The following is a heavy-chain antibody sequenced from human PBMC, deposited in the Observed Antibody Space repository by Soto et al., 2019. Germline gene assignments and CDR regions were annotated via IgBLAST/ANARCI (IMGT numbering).Heavy chain of an antibody. D-gene: IGHD2-15*01. CDR2: INHSGST. CDR3: ARGSWGDIVVVVAAPFDY. CDR1: GGSFSGYY. Sequence: SETLSLTCAVYGGSFSGYYWSWIRQPPGKGLEWIGEINHSGSTNYNPSLKSRDTISVDTSKNQFSLKLSSVTAADTAVYYCARGSWGDIVVVVAAPFDYWGQGTLVTVSS. V-gene: IGHV4-34*01. J-gene: IGHJ4*02.